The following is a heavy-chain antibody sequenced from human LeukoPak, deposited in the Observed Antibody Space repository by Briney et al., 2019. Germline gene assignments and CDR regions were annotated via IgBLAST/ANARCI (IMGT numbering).Heavy chain of an antibody. V-gene: IGHV4-34*01. CDR2: INHSGST. Sequence: SETLSLTCAVYGGSFSGYYWSWIRQPPGKGLEWIGEINHSGSTNYNPSLKSRVTISVDTSKNQFSLKLSSVTAADPAVYYCARGRNMVRPNWFDPWGQGTLVTVSS. D-gene: IGHD3-10*01. CDR1: GGSFSGYY. J-gene: IGHJ5*02. CDR3: ARGRNMVRPNWFDP.